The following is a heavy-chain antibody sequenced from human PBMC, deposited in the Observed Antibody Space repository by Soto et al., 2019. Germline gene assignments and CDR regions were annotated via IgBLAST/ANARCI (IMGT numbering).Heavy chain of an antibody. Sequence: QVQLQQWGAGLLKPSETLSLTCAVYGGSFSDYSWTWIRQPPGKALEWIGQINHSGSANYNPSLRSRVIISIGTTKNQFSLELTSVTAADTAVYYCARGLFSGDAYSGGWYYFDYWGQGTLVTVSS. D-gene: IGHD3-10*01. CDR3: ARGLFSGDAYSGGWYYFDY. CDR1: GGSFSDYS. J-gene: IGHJ4*02. CDR2: INHSGSA. V-gene: IGHV4-34*01.